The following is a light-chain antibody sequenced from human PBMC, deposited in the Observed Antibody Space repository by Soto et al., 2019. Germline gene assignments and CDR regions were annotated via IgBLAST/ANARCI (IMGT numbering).Light chain of an antibody. CDR2: EVT. J-gene: IGLJ1*01. CDR1: SSDVGDYNF. V-gene: IGLV2-8*01. Sequence: QSALTQPPSASGSPGQSVTISCTGTSSDVGDYNFVSWYQQHPGKAPKLMIYEVTKRPSGVPDRFSGSKSANTASLTVSGLQAEDEADYYCSSYAGSAYVFGTGTKVTVL. CDR3: SSYAGSAYV.